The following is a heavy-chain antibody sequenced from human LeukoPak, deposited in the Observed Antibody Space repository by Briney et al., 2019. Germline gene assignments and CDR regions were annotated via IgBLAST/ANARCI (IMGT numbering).Heavy chain of an antibody. Sequence: NPSETLSLTCAVSGGSISSGGYSWSWIRQPPGKGLEWIGYIYHSGSTYYNPSLKSRVTISVDTSKNQFSLKLSSVTAADTAVYYCARHEEYSYGYRKKTGVVSAYFDYWGQGTLVTVSS. CDR1: GGSISSGGYS. CDR3: ARHEEYSYGYRKKTGVVSAYFDY. J-gene: IGHJ4*02. V-gene: IGHV4-30-2*03. D-gene: IGHD5-18*01. CDR2: IYHSGST.